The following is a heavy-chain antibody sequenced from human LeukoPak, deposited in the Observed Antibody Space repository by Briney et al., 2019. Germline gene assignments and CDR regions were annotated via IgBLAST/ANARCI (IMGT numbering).Heavy chain of an antibody. D-gene: IGHD6-19*01. CDR1: GFTFSSYA. V-gene: IGHV3-30-3*01. Sequence: GGSLRLSCAASGFTFSSYAMHWVRQAPGKGLEWVAVISYDGSNKYYADSVKGRFTISRDNSKNTLYLQMNSLRAEDTAVYYCARAPSSSGFWYFVYWGQGTLVTVSS. J-gene: IGHJ4*02. CDR2: ISYDGSNK. CDR3: ARAPSSSGFWYFVY.